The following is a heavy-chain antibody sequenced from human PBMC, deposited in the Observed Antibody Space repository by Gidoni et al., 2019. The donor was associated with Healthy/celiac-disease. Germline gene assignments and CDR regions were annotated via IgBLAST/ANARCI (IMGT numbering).Heavy chain of an antibody. Sequence: EVQLVESGGGLVKPGWSLRLSCAASGFTFSNAWMSWVRQAPGKGLEWVGRIKSKTDGGTTDYAAPVKGRFTISRDDSKNTLYLQMNSLKTEDTAVYYCTTLWWNDVGAWDYWGQGTLVTVSS. J-gene: IGHJ4*02. V-gene: IGHV3-15*01. CDR1: GFTFSNAW. D-gene: IGHD1-1*01. CDR3: TTLWWNDVGAWDY. CDR2: IKSKTDGGTT.